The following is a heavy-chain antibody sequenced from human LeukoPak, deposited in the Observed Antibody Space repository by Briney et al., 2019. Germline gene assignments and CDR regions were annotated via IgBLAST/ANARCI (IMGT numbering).Heavy chain of an antibody. Sequence: GGSLRLSCAASGFTFSSYAMHWVRQAPGKGLERVAVISYDGSNKYYADSVNGRFTISRDNSKNTLYLQMNSLRAEDTAVYYCARETTVAGPGYFDYWGQGTLVTVSS. CDR3: ARETTVAGPGYFDY. CDR2: ISYDGSNK. CDR1: GFTFSSYA. D-gene: IGHD6-19*01. J-gene: IGHJ4*02. V-gene: IGHV3-30-3*01.